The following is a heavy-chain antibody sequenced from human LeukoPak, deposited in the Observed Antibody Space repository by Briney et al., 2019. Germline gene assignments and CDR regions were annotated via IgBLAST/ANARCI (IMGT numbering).Heavy chain of an antibody. J-gene: IGHJ4*02. V-gene: IGHV3-7*01. D-gene: IGHD5-24*01. Sequence: GGSLRLSCAASGFTFSSYWISWVRQAPGKGLEWVANIKEDGSEKYYVDSVKGRFTISRDNAKNPLYLQMNSLRAEDTAVYYCVRDQGWLQFDYWGQGTLVTVSS. CDR3: VRDQGWLQFDY. CDR1: GFTFSSYW. CDR2: IKEDGSEK.